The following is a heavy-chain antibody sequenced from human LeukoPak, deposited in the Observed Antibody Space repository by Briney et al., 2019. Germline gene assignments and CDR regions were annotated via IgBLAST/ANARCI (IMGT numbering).Heavy chain of an antibody. J-gene: IGHJ2*01. CDR3: ARVEGGRNWYFDL. D-gene: IGHD1-14*01. CDR2: ISAYNGNT. CDR1: GHTFTSYG. Sequence: GASVKVSCKASGHTFTSYGISWVRQAPGQGLEWMGWISAYNGNTNYAQKLQGRVTMTTDTSTSTAYMELSSLRSEDTAVYYCARVEGGRNWYFDLWGRGTLVTVSS. V-gene: IGHV1-18*01.